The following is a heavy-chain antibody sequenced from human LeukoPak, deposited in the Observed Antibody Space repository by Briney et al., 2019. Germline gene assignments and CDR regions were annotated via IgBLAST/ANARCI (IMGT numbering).Heavy chain of an antibody. CDR2: IIPIFGTA. CDR3: ASIAVAARSPPYYYYYGMDV. J-gene: IGHJ6*02. Sequence: SVKVSCKASGGTFSSYAISWVRQAPGQGLEWMGGIIPIFGTANYAQKLQGRVTITADESTSTAYMELSSLRSEDTAVYYCASIAVAARSPPYYYYYGMDVWGQGTTVTVSS. V-gene: IGHV1-69*13. D-gene: IGHD6-19*01. CDR1: GGTFSSYA.